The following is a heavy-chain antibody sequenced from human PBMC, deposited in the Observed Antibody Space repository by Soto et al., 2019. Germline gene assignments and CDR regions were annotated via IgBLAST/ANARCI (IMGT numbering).Heavy chain of an antibody. J-gene: IGHJ6*02. V-gene: IGHV3-64*01. CDR3: ARRIPFGYGMDV. D-gene: IGHD2-21*01. Sequence: EVQLVESGGGLVLPGGYLRLSCAASGFTFSSYAMHWVRQAPGKGLECVSAITSNGGNTDYANSVKGRFTISRDNSKNTLYLQMGSLRAEDMAVYYCARRIPFGYGMDVWGQGTTVTVSS. CDR2: ITSNGGNT. CDR1: GFTFSSYA.